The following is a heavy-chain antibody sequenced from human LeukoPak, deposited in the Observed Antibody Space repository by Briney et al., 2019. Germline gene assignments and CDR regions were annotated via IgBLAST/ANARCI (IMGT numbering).Heavy chain of an antibody. CDR1: GGSISSSSYY. V-gene: IGHV4-39*07. Sequence: SETLSLTCTVSGGSISSSSYYWGWIRQPPGKGLEWIGSIYYSGSTYYNPSLKSRVTISVDTSKNQFSLKLSSVTAADTAMYYCARDVGCSGGYCYSGINWFDPWGQGTLVTVSS. D-gene: IGHD2-15*01. CDR3: ARDVGCSGGYCYSGINWFDP. CDR2: IYYSGST. J-gene: IGHJ5*02.